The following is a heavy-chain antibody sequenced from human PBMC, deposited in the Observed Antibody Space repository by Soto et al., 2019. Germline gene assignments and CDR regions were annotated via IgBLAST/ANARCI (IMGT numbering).Heavy chain of an antibody. J-gene: IGHJ4*02. CDR2: FSGRGGST. CDR3: GKNAGYYDSSGDLDY. D-gene: IGHD3-22*01. V-gene: IGHV3-23*01. Sequence: GGSLSLSCEASGLTSSSFAMSWFRPAPGKGLEWVSAFSGRGGSTYYADSVKGRCTTSRDNSTRTLYRQLKSRGAEDTAEYYYGKNAGYYDSSGDLDYWGQGTLVTVSS. CDR1: GLTSSSFA.